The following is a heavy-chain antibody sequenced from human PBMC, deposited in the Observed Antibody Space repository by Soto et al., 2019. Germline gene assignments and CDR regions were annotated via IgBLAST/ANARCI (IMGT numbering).Heavy chain of an antibody. CDR2: IIPIFDKP. CDR1: GGSFYNYA. D-gene: IGHD6-6*01. CDR3: AKRTGLAARLASPAYYGLDV. V-gene: IGHV1-69*06. J-gene: IGHJ6*02. Sequence: QVHLVQSGAEVKKPGSSVKVSCKASGGSFYNYAVTWVRQAPGQGLEWVGSIIPIFDKPNYAQKFQGRVTITADTSTSIAYMELSSLPFGDTAVYYCAKRTGLAARLASPAYYGLDVWGQGTTVTVSS.